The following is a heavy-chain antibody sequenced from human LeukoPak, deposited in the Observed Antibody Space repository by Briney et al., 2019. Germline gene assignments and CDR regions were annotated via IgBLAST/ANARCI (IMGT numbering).Heavy chain of an antibody. J-gene: IGHJ4*02. D-gene: IGHD3-3*01. Sequence: SETLSLTCAVYGGSFSGYYWSWIRQPPGKGLEWIGEINHSGSTNYNPSLKSRVTISVDTSKNQFSLKLSSVTAADTAAYYCARGLRFWSTRTLPVYYFDYWGQGTLVTVSS. CDR1: GGSFSGYY. V-gene: IGHV4-34*01. CDR3: ARGLRFWSTRTLPVYYFDY. CDR2: INHSGST.